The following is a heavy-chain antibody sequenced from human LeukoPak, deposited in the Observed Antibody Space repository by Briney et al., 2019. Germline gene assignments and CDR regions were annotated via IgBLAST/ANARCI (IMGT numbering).Heavy chain of an antibody. CDR3: ARDAMVVAASQFDY. V-gene: IGHV1-69*13. Sequence: ASVKVSCKASGGTFSSYAISWVRQAPGQGLEWMGGIIPIFGTANYAQKFQGRVTITADESASTAYMELSSLRSEDTAVYYCARDAMVVAASQFDYWGQGTLVTVSS. D-gene: IGHD2-15*01. J-gene: IGHJ4*02. CDR2: IIPIFGTA. CDR1: GGTFSSYA.